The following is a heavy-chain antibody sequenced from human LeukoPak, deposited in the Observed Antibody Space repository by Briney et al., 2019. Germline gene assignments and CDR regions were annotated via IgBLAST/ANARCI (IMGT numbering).Heavy chain of an antibody. CDR1: GGSISISSYY. CDR3: ASQRITMIVVVQYGMDV. Sequence: PSETLSLTCTVSGGSISISSYYWGWIRQPPGKGLEWIGSIYYSGSTYYNPSLKSRVTISVDTSKNQFSLKLSSVTAADTAVYYCASQRITMIVVVQYGMDVWGQGTTVTVSS. J-gene: IGHJ6*02. D-gene: IGHD3-22*01. V-gene: IGHV4-39*01. CDR2: IYYSGST.